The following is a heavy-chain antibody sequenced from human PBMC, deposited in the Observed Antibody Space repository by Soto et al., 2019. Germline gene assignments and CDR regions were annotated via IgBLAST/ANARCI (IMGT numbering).Heavy chain of an antibody. CDR3: VRVKATSGWGAFDY. CDR1: GFTFSGFW. J-gene: IGHJ4*02. CDR2: INGDGSVT. Sequence: EVQLVESGGGLVQPGGSLRLSCTASGFTFSGFWMHWVRQAPGKGLVWVSRINGDGSVTNYADSVKGRFTISRDNAKNTLYLQMNSLGVEETDVYYYVRVKATSGWGAFDYWGQGTLVTVSS. V-gene: IGHV3-74*01. D-gene: IGHD6-19*01.